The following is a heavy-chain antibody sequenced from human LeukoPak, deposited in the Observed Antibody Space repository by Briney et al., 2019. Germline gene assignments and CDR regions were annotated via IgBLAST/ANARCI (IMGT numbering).Heavy chain of an antibody. D-gene: IGHD6-13*01. CDR2: ISYDGSNK. CDR1: GFTFSSYA. CDR3: ARGEGYSSSSRTGEY. J-gene: IGHJ4*02. V-gene: IGHV3-30-3*01. Sequence: GGSLRLSCAASGFTFSSYAMHWVRQAPGKGLEWVAVISYDGSNKYYADSVKGRFTISRDNSKNTLYLQMNSLRAEDTAVYYCARGEGYSSSSRTGEYWGQGTLVTVSS.